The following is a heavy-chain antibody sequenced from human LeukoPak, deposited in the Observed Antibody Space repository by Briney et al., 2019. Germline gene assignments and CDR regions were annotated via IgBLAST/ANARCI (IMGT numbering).Heavy chain of an antibody. V-gene: IGHV3-21*01. CDR2: ITASSTAI. D-gene: IGHD3-9*01. Sequence: GGSLRLSCAASGFTFRNYWMNWVRQAPGKGLEWVSSITASSTAIYSADSVKGRFTISRDNAKNFLYLQMNSLRAEDTAVYYCARTYYDILTGYNPYFDYWGQGILVTVSS. CDR1: GFTFRNYW. CDR3: ARTYYDILTGYNPYFDY. J-gene: IGHJ4*02.